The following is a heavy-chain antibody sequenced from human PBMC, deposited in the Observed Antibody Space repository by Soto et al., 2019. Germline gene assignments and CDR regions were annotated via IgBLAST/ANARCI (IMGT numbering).Heavy chain of an antibody. V-gene: IGHV4-34*01. Sequence: SETLSLTCAVYGGSFSGYYWSWIRQPPGKGLEWIGEINHSGSTNYNPSLKSRVTISVDTSKNQFSLKLSSVTDADTAVYYCARGDYYDSSGYYYGKVPFDIWGQGTMVTVSS. CDR2: INHSGST. CDR3: ARGDYYDSSGYYYGKVPFDI. J-gene: IGHJ3*02. CDR1: GGSFSGYY. D-gene: IGHD3-22*01.